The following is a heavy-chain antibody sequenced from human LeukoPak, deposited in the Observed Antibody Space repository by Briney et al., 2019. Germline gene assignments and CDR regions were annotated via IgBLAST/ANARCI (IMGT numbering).Heavy chain of an antibody. D-gene: IGHD3-10*01. Sequence: PGGSLRLSCAASGFTFSSYSMNWVRQAPGKGLEWVSSISSSSSYIYYADSVKGRFTISRDNAKNSLYLQMNSLRAEDTAVYYCARDRGSYYYGSGSYSAYWGQGTLVTVSS. CDR1: GFTFSSYS. V-gene: IGHV3-21*01. CDR3: ARDRGSYYYGSGSYSAY. J-gene: IGHJ4*02. CDR2: ISSSSSYI.